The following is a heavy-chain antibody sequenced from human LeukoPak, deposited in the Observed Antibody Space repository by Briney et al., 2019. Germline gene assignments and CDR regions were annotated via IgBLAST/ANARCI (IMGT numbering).Heavy chain of an antibody. J-gene: IGHJ5*02. CDR3: ARGRVRLDP. V-gene: IGHV4-59*12. Sequence: SSETLSLTCTVSGGSISGYYWSWIRQPPGKGLEWLGYIYYSGGTMYNPSLNSRGTISVDMSKNQFSLKLSSVTAADTAVYYCARGRVRLDPWGQGTLVTVSS. CDR1: GGSISGYY. CDR2: IYYSGGT.